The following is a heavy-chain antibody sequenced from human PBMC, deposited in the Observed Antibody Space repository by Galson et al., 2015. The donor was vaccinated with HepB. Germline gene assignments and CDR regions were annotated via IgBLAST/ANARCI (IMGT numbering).Heavy chain of an antibody. CDR2: IYSGGST. CDR1: GFTVSSNY. CDR3: ARGDYGDFHDAFDI. V-gene: IGHV3-53*01. D-gene: IGHD4-17*01. Sequence: SLRLSCAASGFTVSSNYMSWVRQAPGKGLEWVSVIYSGGSTYYADSVKGRFTISRDNSKNTLYLQMNSLRAEDTAVYYCARGDYGDFHDAFDIWGQGTMVTVSS. J-gene: IGHJ3*02.